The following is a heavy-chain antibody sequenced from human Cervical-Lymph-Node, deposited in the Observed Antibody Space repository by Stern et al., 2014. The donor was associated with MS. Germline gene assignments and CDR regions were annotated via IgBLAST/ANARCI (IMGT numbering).Heavy chain of an antibody. CDR3: ARLGTAALDY. V-gene: IGHV3-30*01. D-gene: IGHD6-13*01. J-gene: IGHJ4*02. Sequence: VQLEESGGGVVQPGRSLRLSCAASGFAFGGSIMHWVRQAPGKGPECVAVISYDGNDKYYADSVKGRFTISRDNSKNTLYLQMNSLRVEDTAIYYCARLGTAALDYWGQGTLVTVSS. CDR1: GFAFGGSI. CDR2: ISYDGNDK.